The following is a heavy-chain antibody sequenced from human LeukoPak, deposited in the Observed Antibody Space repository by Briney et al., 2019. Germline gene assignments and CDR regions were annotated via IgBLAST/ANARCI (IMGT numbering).Heavy chain of an antibody. CDR1: GVTVSSTY. Sequence: GGSLRLSWAASGVTVSSTYMSWVRQAPGKGLEWVSVLYSGGTTYYADSVKGRFTISRDNSKNTLYLQMNSLRAEDTAVYYCARDSHYDYWGQGTLVTVSS. CDR2: LYSGGTT. CDR3: ARDSHYDY. J-gene: IGHJ4*02. D-gene: IGHD3-22*01. V-gene: IGHV3-66*02.